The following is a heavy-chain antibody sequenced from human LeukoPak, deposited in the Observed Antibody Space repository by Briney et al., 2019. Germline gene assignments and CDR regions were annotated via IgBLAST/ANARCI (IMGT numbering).Heavy chain of an antibody. CDR3: GRGAVVGGYYYYGMDV. J-gene: IGHJ6*02. CDR1: GYTFTSYG. D-gene: IGHD6-19*01. Sequence: GASVKVSCKASGYTFTSYGISWVRQAPGQGLEWMGIITPSGGSTTYAQKFQGRVTMTRDTSTSTVYMELYSLRSEDTAVYYCGRGAVVGGYYYYGMDVWGQGTTVTVSS. CDR2: ITPSGGST. V-gene: IGHV1-46*01.